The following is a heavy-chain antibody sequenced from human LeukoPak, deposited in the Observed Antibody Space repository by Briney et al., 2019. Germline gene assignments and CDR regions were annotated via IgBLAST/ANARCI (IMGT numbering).Heavy chain of an antibody. Sequence: SETLSLTCTVSGGSISSSSYYWGWIRQPPGKGLEWIGSIYYSGSTYYNPSLKSRITISVDRSKNQFSLKLSSVIAADTAVYYCAVERNSSRWYRCMFDPWGQGTLVTVSS. CDR2: IYYSGST. V-gene: IGHV4-39*01. J-gene: IGHJ5*02. CDR1: GGSISSSSYY. D-gene: IGHD6-13*01. CDR3: AVERNSSRWYRCMFDP.